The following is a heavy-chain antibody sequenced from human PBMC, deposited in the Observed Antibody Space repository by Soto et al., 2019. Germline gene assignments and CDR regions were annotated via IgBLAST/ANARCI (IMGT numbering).Heavy chain of an antibody. Sequence: QITLKESGPTLVKPTQTLTLTCTFSGFSLSTSGVGVGWIRQPPGKALEWLALIYWDDDKRYRPSLKSRLTITKDTSKNQVVLTMTNMNPVDTATYYCAHRNNWNAPFDYWGQGTLVTVSS. V-gene: IGHV2-5*02. CDR3: AHRNNWNAPFDY. D-gene: IGHD1-1*01. J-gene: IGHJ4*02. CDR2: IYWDDDK. CDR1: GFSLSTSGVG.